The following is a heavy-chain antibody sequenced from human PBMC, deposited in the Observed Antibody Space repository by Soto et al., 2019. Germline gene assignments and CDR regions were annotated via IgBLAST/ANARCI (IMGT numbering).Heavy chain of an antibody. Sequence: EVQLLESGGGLVQPGGSLRLSCAASGFTFSSDAMSWVRQAPGKGLEWVSAISVSGGSTYYADSVKSRFTISRDNAKNTLYLQMNSLRAEDTAVYYYAKTDDYGDMFDYWGQGTLVTVSS. V-gene: IGHV3-23*01. D-gene: IGHD4-17*01. J-gene: IGHJ4*02. CDR2: ISVSGGST. CDR1: GFTFSSDA. CDR3: AKTDDYGDMFDY.